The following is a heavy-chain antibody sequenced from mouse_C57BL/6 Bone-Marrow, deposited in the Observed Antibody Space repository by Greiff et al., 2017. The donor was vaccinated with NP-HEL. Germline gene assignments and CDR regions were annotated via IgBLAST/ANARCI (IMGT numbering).Heavy chain of an antibody. CDR2: INHDGSST. CDR1: GFTFSDYY. CDR3: ARDCDAMDY. J-gene: IGHJ4*01. V-gene: IGHV5-16*01. Sequence: DVKLVESEGGLVQPGSSMKLSCTASGFTFSDYYMAWVRQVPEKGLEWVANINHDGSSTYYLDSLKSRFIISRDNAKNILYLQMSSLKSEDAATYYCARDCDAMDYWGQGTSVTVSS.